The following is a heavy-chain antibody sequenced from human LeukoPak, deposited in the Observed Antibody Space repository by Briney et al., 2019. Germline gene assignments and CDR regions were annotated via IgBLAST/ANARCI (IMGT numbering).Heavy chain of an antibody. Sequence: GGSLRLSCAASGFTFSSYAMSWVRQDPGKGLEWVSGISGSGGSTYYADSVQGRFTISRDNAKNSLYLQMNSLSAEDTAVYYCARTQKYSYDAFDIWGQGTMVTVSS. CDR2: ISGSGGST. D-gene: IGHD4-11*01. CDR1: GFTFSSYA. CDR3: ARTQKYSYDAFDI. J-gene: IGHJ3*02. V-gene: IGHV3-23*01.